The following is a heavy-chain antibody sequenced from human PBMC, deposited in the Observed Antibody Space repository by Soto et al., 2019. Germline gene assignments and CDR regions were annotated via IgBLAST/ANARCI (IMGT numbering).Heavy chain of an antibody. CDR1: GYRFTSYW. CDR2: IFPSDSDT. V-gene: IGHV5-51*01. CDR3: ARKDKSGYFDWFDP. Sequence: GESLKISCRTSGYRFTSYWIAWVRQMPGKGLEWMGIIFPSDSDTRYSPSFQGQVTISADRSTSTVFLQWASLKASDTAVYFCARKDKSGYFDWFDPWGQGTLVTVSS. D-gene: IGHD3-22*01. J-gene: IGHJ5*02.